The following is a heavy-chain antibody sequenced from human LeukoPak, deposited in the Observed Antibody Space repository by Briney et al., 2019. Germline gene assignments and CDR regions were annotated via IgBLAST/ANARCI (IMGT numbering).Heavy chain of an antibody. CDR2: INPSGGST. CDR1: GYTFTSYY. J-gene: IGHJ5*02. V-gene: IGHV1-46*01. D-gene: IGHD6-6*01. Sequence: ASVKVSCKASGYTFTSYYMHWVRQAPGQGLEWMGIINPSGGSTSYAQKFQGRVTMTRDTSTSTVYMELSSLRSEDTAVYYCVRDKVEQLSHAPNWFDPWGQGTLVTVSS. CDR3: VRDKVEQLSHAPNWFDP.